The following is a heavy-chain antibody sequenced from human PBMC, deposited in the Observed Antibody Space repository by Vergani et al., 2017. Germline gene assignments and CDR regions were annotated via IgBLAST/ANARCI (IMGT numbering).Heavy chain of an antibody. D-gene: IGHD6-19*01. V-gene: IGHV3-23*01. CDR3: TTEDSSGWYGGYFDS. CDR1: GFTFNHYA. J-gene: IGHJ4*02. Sequence: EVQLLESGGDLVQPGGSLRLSCAASGFTFNHYAMNWVRQAPGQGLEWVSGISGSGGSTYYAGSVKGRFTISRDSSKNTLYLQMNSLSAGDTAVYYCTTEDSSGWYGGYFDSWGQGTLVTVSS. CDR2: ISGSGGST.